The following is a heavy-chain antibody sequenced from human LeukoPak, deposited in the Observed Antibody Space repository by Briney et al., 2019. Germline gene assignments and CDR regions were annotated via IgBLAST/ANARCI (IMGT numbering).Heavy chain of an antibody. CDR2: MNPNSGNT. J-gene: IGHJ3*02. D-gene: IGHD3-22*01. Sequence: ASVKVSCKASGYTFTSYDINWVRQATGQGLEWMGWMNPNSGNTGYAQKFQGRVTMTRDTSISTAYMELSRLRSDDTAVYYCARVEYYYDSSGANDAYDIWGQGTMVTVSS. CDR1: GYTFTSYD. CDR3: ARVEYYYDSSGANDAYDI. V-gene: IGHV1-8*01.